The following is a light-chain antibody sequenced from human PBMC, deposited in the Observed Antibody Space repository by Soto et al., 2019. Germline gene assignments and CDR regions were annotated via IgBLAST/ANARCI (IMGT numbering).Light chain of an antibody. CDR1: TGAVTSGHY. V-gene: IGLV7-46*01. CDR2: DTS. Sequence: QAVVTQEPSLTVSPGGTVTLTCGSSTGAVTSGHYPYWFQQKPGQAPRTLICDTSNKHSWTPARFSGSLLGGKAALTLSGAQPEDEAEYYCLLSYSGADVVFGGGTKLTVL. CDR3: LLSYSGADVV. J-gene: IGLJ2*01.